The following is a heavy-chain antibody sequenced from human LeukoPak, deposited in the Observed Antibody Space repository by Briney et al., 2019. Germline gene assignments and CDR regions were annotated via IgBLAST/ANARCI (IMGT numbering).Heavy chain of an antibody. V-gene: IGHV4-39*07. CDR2: IYYSGST. D-gene: IGHD6-13*01. CDR1: GGSNSSSSYY. CDR3: ARGVYSSSSPY. Sequence: PSATLSLTCTVSGGSNSSSSYYWGWIRPPPGKELEWIGSIYYSGSTYDNPSHKSRVTITVDTSNIQFSLKLSSVTAADTAVYYCARGVYSSSSPYWGQGTLVTVSS. J-gene: IGHJ4*02.